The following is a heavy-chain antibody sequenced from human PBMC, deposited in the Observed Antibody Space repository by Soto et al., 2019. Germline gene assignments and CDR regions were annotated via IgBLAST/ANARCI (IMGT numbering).Heavy chain of an antibody. CDR1: GYTFTSYY. CDR2: INPSGGST. Sequence: ASVKVSCKASGYTFTSYYMHCVRQAPGQGLEWMGIINPSGGSTSYAQKFQGRVTMTRDTSTSTVYMELSSLRSEDTAVYYCAREPVRFYGDAETFNWGQGTLVTVSS. D-gene: IGHD4-17*01. J-gene: IGHJ4*02. CDR3: AREPVRFYGDAETFN. V-gene: IGHV1-46*01.